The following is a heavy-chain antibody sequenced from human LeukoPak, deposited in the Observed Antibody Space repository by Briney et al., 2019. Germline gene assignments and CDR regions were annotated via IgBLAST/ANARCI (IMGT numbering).Heavy chain of an antibody. CDR1: GYTFTSYY. Sequence: ASVKVSCKASGYTFTSYYMHWVRQAPGQGLEWMGIINPSAGSTGYAQKFQGRVTMTRDTSTSTVYMELSSLRSEDTAVYYCARDGRGTYPYNWFDPWGQGTLVTVSS. V-gene: IGHV1-46*01. CDR3: ARDGRGTYPYNWFDP. CDR2: INPSAGST. D-gene: IGHD2-15*01. J-gene: IGHJ5*02.